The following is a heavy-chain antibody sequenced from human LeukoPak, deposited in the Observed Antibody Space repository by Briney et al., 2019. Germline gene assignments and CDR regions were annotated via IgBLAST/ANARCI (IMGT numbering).Heavy chain of an antibody. CDR2: INHSGST. Sequence: SEALSLTCAVYGGSFSGYYWSWIRQPPGKGLEWIGEINHSGSTNYNPSLKSRVTISVDTSKNQFSLKLSSVTAADTAVYYCARVRCSGGSCPYYYYYYYMDVWGKGTTVTVSS. D-gene: IGHD2-15*01. CDR1: GGSFSGYY. V-gene: IGHV4-34*01. J-gene: IGHJ6*03. CDR3: ARVRCSGGSCPYYYYYYYMDV.